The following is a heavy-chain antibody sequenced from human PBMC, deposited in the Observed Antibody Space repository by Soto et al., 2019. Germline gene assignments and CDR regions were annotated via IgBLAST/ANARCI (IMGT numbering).Heavy chain of an antibody. CDR3: AGAPDS. V-gene: IGHV4-39*01. CDR1: GGSISARHTY. Sequence: PSETLSLTCTVSGGSISARHTYCGWIRQPPGKGLEWIGSFYDSGSTYYNPSLKSRVYISVDSSKNQFSLTLASLTAADTAVYYCAGAPDSWGQGTLVTVSS. D-gene: IGHD1-26*01. J-gene: IGHJ4*02. CDR2: FYDSGST.